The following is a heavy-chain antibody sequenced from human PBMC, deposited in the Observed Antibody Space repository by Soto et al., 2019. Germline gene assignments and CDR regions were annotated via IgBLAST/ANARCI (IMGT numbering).Heavy chain of an antibody. Sequence: PGGSLRLSCAASGFTVSSNYMSWVRQAPGKGLEWVSVIYSGGSTYYADSVKGRFTISRHNSKNTLYLQMNSLRAEDTAVYYCARAPLWFGGTKYYYYYMDVWGKGTTVTVSS. CDR3: ARAPLWFGGTKYYYYYMDV. CDR1: GFTVSSNY. D-gene: IGHD3-10*01. J-gene: IGHJ6*03. V-gene: IGHV3-53*04. CDR2: IYSGGST.